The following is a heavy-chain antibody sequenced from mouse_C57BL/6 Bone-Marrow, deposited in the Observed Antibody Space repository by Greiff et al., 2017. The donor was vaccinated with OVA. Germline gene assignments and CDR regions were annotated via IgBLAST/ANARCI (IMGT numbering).Heavy chain of an antibody. J-gene: IGHJ1*03. CDR1: GFTFSDYG. CDR3: ARINYWYFDV. V-gene: IGHV5-17*01. CDR2: ISSGSSTI. Sequence: VQLKESGGGLVKPGGSLKLSCAASGFTFSDYGMHWVRQAPEKGLEWVAYISSGSSTIYYADTVKGRFTISRDNAKNTLFLQMNSLRSEDTAMYYCARINYWYFDVWGTGTTVTVSS.